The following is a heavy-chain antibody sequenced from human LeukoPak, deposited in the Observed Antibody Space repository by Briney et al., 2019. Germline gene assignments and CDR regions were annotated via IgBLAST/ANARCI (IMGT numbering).Heavy chain of an antibody. CDR2: ITSSSSYI. V-gene: IGHV3-21*01. Sequence: GGTLRLSCSASGFTFTTYGMNWVRQAPGKGLEWVSSITSSSSYIYYADSVKGRFTISRDNAKNSLYLQMNSLRAEDTAVYYCARDSSTYYYYMDVWGKGTTVTVSS. CDR3: ARDSSTYYYYMDV. J-gene: IGHJ6*03. D-gene: IGHD6-13*01. CDR1: GFTFTTYG.